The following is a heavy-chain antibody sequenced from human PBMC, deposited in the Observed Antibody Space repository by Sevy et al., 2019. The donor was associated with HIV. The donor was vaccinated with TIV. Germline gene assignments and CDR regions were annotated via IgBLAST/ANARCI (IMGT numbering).Heavy chain of an antibody. V-gene: IGHV3-7*01. J-gene: IGHJ4*02. CDR3: ARGGSGYSYGYQNY. CDR2: IKQDGSEK. Sequence: GGSLRLSCAASGFTFSSYWMSWFRQAPGKGLEWVANIKQDGSEKYYVDSVKGRFTISRDNAKNSLYLQMNSLRAEDTAVYYCARGGSGYSYGYQNYWGQGTLVTVSS. CDR1: GFTFSSYW. D-gene: IGHD5-18*01.